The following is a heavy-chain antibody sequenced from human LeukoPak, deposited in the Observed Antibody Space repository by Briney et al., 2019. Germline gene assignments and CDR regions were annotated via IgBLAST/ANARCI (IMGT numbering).Heavy chain of an antibody. CDR1: GVSISTSRYY. V-gene: IGHV4-61*05. CDR2: IYYSGST. D-gene: IGHD6-13*01. J-gene: IGHJ5*02. CDR3: ARIAAARYGGTSFDP. Sequence: PSETLSLTCTVSGVSISTSRYYWGWIRQPPGKGLEWIGYIYYSGSTNYNPSLKSRVTISVDTSKNQFSLKLSSVTAADTAVYYCARIAAARYGGTSFDPWGQGTLVTVSS.